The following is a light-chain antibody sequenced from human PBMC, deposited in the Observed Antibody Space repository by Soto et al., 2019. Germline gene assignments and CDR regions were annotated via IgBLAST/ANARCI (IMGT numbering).Light chain of an antibody. CDR3: ASWDDSLSGGV. J-gene: IGLJ3*02. CDR1: NSNIGTYT. CDR2: TDY. Sequence: QSVLTQPPSASGTPGQRVVISCSGSNSNIGTYTVNWYQQLQGTAPRLLIYTDYQRPSWVPDRFSGSKSGTSASLAISGLQSEDEADYYCASWDDSLSGGVFGGGTKLTVL. V-gene: IGLV1-44*01.